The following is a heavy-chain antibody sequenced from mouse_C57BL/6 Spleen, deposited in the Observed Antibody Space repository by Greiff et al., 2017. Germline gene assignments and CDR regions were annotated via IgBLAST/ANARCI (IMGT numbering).Heavy chain of an antibody. Sequence: VQLQQPGAELVKPGASVKMSCKASGYTFTSYWITWVKQRPGQGLEWIGDIYPGSGSTNYNEKFKSKATLTVDTSSSTAYMQLSSLTSEDSAVYYCERRGPPYYGRSYEGFAYWGQGTLVTVSA. CDR2: IYPGSGST. J-gene: IGHJ3*01. CDR3: ERRGPPYYGRSYEGFAY. CDR1: GYTFTSYW. D-gene: IGHD1-1*01. V-gene: IGHV1-55*01.